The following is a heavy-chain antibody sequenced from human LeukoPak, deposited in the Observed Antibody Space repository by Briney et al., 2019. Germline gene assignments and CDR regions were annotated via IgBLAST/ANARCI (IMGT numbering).Heavy chain of an antibody. V-gene: IGHV3-7*01. J-gene: IGHJ6*02. Sequence: GGSLRLSCAASGFTFSSYWMSWVRQAPGKGLEWVANRKQDGSEKYYVDSVKGRFTISRDNAKNSLYLQMNSLRAEDTAVYYCARSHYYDSSGYSRALSYYYGMDVWGQGTTVTVSS. CDR3: ARSHYYDSSGYSRALSYYYGMDV. CDR1: GFTFSSYW. D-gene: IGHD3-22*01. CDR2: RKQDGSEK.